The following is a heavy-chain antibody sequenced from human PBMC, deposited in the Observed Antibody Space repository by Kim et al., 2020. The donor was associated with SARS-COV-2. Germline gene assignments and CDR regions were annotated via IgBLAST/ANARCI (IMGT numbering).Heavy chain of an antibody. Sequence: GGSLRLSCAGSGFTFDNFAMAWVRQAPGKGLEWVATLSGTGGTTYYADSVKGRFTISRDNSKNTLFLQMNNVRVEDTATFYCAKADISSGYYFEHWGRGVLVTVSS. D-gene: IGHD3-3*01. CDR1: GFTFDNFA. V-gene: IGHV3-23*01. CDR2: LSGTGGTT. CDR3: AKADISSGYYFEH. J-gene: IGHJ4*02.